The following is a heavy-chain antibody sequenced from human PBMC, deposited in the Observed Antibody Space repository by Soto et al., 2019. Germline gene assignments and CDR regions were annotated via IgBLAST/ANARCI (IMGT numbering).Heavy chain of an antibody. Sequence: PSETLSLTCTVSAASISNYIYYWAWIRQPPGKGLEWIGSIFYSGSTYYNPSLKSRVTLSVDTSKNQFSLKLSSVTAADTAVYYCARGPVSGLFANWFDPWGQGTLVTVSS. CDR3: ARGPVSGLFANWFDP. CDR1: AASISNYIYY. D-gene: IGHD2-15*01. J-gene: IGHJ5*02. V-gene: IGHV4-39*01. CDR2: IFYSGST.